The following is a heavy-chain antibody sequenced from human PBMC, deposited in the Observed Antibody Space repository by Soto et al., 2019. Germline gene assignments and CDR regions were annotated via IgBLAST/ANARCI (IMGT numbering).Heavy chain of an antibody. CDR3: ARRGSGSYYDY. D-gene: IGHD1-26*01. CDR2: ISGSGDST. J-gene: IGHJ4*02. CDR1: GFTFSSCA. V-gene: IGHV3-23*01. Sequence: EVQLLESGGGLVQPGGSLRLSCAASGFTFSSCAVRWVRQAPVKGLKWVSAISGSGDSTYYADSVKGRFTISRDNSKNTLYLEMNSLRAEDTAVNYCARRGSGSYYDYWGQGTLVSVSS.